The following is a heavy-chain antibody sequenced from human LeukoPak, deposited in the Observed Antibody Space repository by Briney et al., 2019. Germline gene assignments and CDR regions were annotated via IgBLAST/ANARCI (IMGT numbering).Heavy chain of an antibody. CDR1: GFTFSSYW. D-gene: IGHD5-12*01. J-gene: IGHJ4*02. CDR3: AGQWLRLGPIDY. CDR2: ISGNGDST. Sequence: GGSLRLSCAASGFTFSSYWMHWVRQAPGKGLEWVSSISGNGDSTYYADSVKGRFTISRDNSKDTLYLQMNSLGVDDTAVYYCAGQWLRLGPIDYWGQGTLVSVSS. V-gene: IGHV3-23*01.